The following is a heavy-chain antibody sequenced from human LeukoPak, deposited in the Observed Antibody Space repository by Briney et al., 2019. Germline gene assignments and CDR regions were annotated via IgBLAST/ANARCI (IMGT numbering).Heavy chain of an antibody. CDR2: ISNSGGRT. V-gene: IGHV3-23*01. Sequence: PGGSLRLSCAASGFTFSSYAMSWVRQAPGKGLEWVSSISNSGGRTFYTDSVKGRFTISRDNSKNTLYLQMNSLRAEDTAVYYCAKAPIAVAGIGNWFDPWGQGTLVTVSS. CDR1: GFTFSSYA. D-gene: IGHD6-19*01. CDR3: AKAPIAVAGIGNWFDP. J-gene: IGHJ5*02.